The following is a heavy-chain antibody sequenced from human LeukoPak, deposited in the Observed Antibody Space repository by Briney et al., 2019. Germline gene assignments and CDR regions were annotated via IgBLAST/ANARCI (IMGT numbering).Heavy chain of an antibody. D-gene: IGHD6-6*01. Sequence: SETLSLTCTVSGGSISSYYWSWIRQPPGKGLEWIGYIYYSGSTNYNPSLKSRVTISVDTSKNHFSLKLSSVTAADTAVYYCARVDPDSSSTLEVFDYWGQGTLVTVSS. CDR2: IYYSGST. CDR1: GGSISSYY. CDR3: ARVDPDSSSTLEVFDY. J-gene: IGHJ4*02. V-gene: IGHV4-59*01.